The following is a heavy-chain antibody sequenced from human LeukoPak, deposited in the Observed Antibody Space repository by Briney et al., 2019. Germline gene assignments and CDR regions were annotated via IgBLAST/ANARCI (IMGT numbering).Heavy chain of an antibody. J-gene: IGHJ4*02. CDR2: IRSSGDST. CDR1: GFTFNYNW. V-gene: IGHV3-23*01. CDR3: AKEVRESAWFYFDY. D-gene: IGHD3-10*01. Sequence: PGGSLRLSCAASGFTFNYNWMHWVRQAPGKGLEWVSGIRSSGDSTYYADSVKGRFTISRDNSRNTLYLQMNSLSAEDTAVYYCAKEVRESAWFYFDYWGQGTLATVSS.